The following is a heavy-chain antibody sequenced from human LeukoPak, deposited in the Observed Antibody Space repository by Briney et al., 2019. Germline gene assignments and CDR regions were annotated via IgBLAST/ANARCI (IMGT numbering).Heavy chain of an antibody. V-gene: IGHV3-21*01. J-gene: IGHJ4*02. CDR1: GFTFSSYS. CDR3: ARDPMTTVTPYYFDY. Sequence: GGSLRLSCAASGFTFSSYSMNWVRQAPGKGLEWVSSISSSSSYIYYADSVKGRFTISRDNAKNSLYLQMSSLRAEDTAVYYCARDPMTTVTPYYFDYWGQGTLVTVSS. D-gene: IGHD4-11*01. CDR2: ISSSSSYI.